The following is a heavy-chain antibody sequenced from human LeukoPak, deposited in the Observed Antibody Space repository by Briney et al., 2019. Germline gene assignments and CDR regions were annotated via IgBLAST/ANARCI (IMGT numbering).Heavy chain of an antibody. J-gene: IGHJ6*02. CDR3: ARDGPAYTSRWYDYYYGLDV. CDR2: IYHSGST. D-gene: IGHD2-2*01. V-gene: IGHV4-61*01. CDR1: GGSIRSSYYY. Sequence: SETLSLTCTVSGGSIRSSYYYWGWIRQSPGKGLEWIGHIYHSGSTNYNPSLKSRVTISIDTSKNQFSLKLTSVTSADTAVYYCARDGPAYTSRWYDYYYGLDVWGQGTTVTVSS.